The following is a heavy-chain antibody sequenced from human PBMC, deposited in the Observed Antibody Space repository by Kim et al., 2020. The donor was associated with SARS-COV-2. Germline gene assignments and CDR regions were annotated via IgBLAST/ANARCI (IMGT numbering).Heavy chain of an antibody. CDR2: ISSSSSYI. V-gene: IGHV3-21*01. CDR3: ARDLPSSSAAGTRGFDY. D-gene: IGHD6-13*01. J-gene: IGHJ4*02. CDR1: GFTFSSYS. Sequence: GGSLRLSCAASGFTFSSYSMNWVRQAPGKGLEWVSSISSSSSYIYYADSVKGRFTISRDNAKNSLYLQMNSLRAEDTAVYYCARDLPSSSAAGTRGFDYWGQGTLVTVSS.